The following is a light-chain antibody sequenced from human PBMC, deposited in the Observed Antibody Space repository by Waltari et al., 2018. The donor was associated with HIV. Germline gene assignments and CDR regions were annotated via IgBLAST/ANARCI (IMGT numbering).Light chain of an antibody. Sequence: QAALPHPAPGSGSPGQSGPITCTGPISEAGGSNYVSWYQQHPVKAPKLMIYEVSNRPSGVSNRFSGSKSGNTASLTISGLQAEDEADYYCSSYTSSSTLLYVFGTGTKVTVL. CDR2: EVS. V-gene: IGLV2-14*01. CDR3: SSYTSSSTLLYV. J-gene: IGLJ1*01. CDR1: ISEAGGSNY.